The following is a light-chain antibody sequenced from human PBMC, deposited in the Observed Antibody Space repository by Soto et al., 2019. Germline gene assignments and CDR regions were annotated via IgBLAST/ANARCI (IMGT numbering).Light chain of an antibody. V-gene: IGKV3-20*01. J-gene: IGKJ1*01. CDR3: QQYGYSFRT. CDR1: QSVSSSY. CDR2: GAS. Sequence: EILLTQSPGTLSLSPGERATLSCRASQSVSSSYLSWYQLKPGQSPRLLIYGASSSATGIPDRFSGSGSGTDFTLTISILEPEDFAVYYCQQYGYSFRTFGQGTKVEL.